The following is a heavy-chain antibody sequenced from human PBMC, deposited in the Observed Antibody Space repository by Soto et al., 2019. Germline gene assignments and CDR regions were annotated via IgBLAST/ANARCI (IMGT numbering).Heavy chain of an antibody. V-gene: IGHV1-2*04. CDR3: ARDPGYCSSTSCYTYFDY. CDR1: GYTFTGYY. D-gene: IGHD2-2*02. J-gene: IGHJ4*02. Sequence: ASVKVSCKASGYTFTGYYMHWVRQAPGQGLEWMGWINPNSGGTNYAQKFQGWVTMTRDTSISTAYMELSRLRSDDTAVHYCARDPGYCSSTSCYTYFDYWGQGTLVTVSS. CDR2: INPNSGGT.